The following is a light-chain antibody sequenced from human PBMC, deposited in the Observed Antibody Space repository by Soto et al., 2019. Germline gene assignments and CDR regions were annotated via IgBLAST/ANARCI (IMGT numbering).Light chain of an antibody. V-gene: IGLV1-44*01. CDR1: SSNIGNNI. CDR3: AAWDDSLNADV. Sequence: QSVLTQTPSASGTPGQRVTISCSGRSSNIGNNIVNWYQQLPGTAPRRLIHSNNRRPSGVPDRFSGSKSGTSASLAINGLQSEDEADYYCAAWDDSLNADVFGAGTKVTVL. CDR2: SNN. J-gene: IGLJ1*01.